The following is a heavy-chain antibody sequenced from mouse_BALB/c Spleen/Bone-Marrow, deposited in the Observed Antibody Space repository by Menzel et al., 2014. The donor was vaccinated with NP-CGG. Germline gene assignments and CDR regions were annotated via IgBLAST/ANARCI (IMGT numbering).Heavy chain of an antibody. CDR3: TRDAMDY. CDR2: IDPSDSYT. Sequence: QVQLQQSGAELVKPGASVKMSCKASGYTFTSYWMHWVRQRPGQGLEWIGVIDPSDSYTSYIRKFKGKATLTVDTSSSSAYMQLSSLTSEYSAVYYCTRDAMDYWGQGTSVTVSS. J-gene: IGHJ4*01. V-gene: IGHV1S127*01. CDR1: GYTFTSYW.